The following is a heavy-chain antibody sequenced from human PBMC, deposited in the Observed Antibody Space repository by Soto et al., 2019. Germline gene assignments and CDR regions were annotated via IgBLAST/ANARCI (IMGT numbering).Heavy chain of an antibody. CDR1: GLNFDYYS. Sequence: GGSLILSSASSGLNFDYYSMRWVRPAPGKGLEWVSGISWNSGSIGYADSVKGRFTISRDNAKNSLYLQMNSLRAEDTALYYCAKVLKLYSSGWYGDFDAFDIWGQGTMVTVSS. CDR3: AKVLKLYSSGWYGDFDAFDI. CDR2: ISWNSGSI. V-gene: IGHV3-9*01. J-gene: IGHJ3*02. D-gene: IGHD6-19*01.